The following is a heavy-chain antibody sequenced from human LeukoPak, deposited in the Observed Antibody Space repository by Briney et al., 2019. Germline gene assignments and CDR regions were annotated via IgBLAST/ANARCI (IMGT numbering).Heavy chain of an antibody. CDR1: GGSISSASHF. Sequence: SQTLSLTCTVSGGSISSASHFWNWIRQLPRKGLEWIGYVYYSGTTAYNVSFKSRVGISVDTSKNQFSLRLSSVTAADTAVYYCARGVRDTIGYYHSDFWGQGTLVTVSS. V-gene: IGHV4-31*03. CDR3: ARGVRDTIGYYHSDF. D-gene: IGHD3-22*01. CDR2: VYYSGTT. J-gene: IGHJ4*02.